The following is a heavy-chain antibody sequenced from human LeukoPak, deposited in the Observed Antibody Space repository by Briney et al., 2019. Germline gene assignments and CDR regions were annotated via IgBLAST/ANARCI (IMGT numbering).Heavy chain of an antibody. J-gene: IGHJ4*02. V-gene: IGHV3-9*01. CDR2: ISWNSGSI. Sequence: PGGSLRLSCAASGFTFDDYAMHWVRQTPGKGLEWVSGISWNSGSIGYADSVKGRFTISRDNAKNSLYLQMNSLRAEDTALYYCAKGSPSLWFGELSFDYWGQGTLVTVSS. CDR1: GFTFDDYA. CDR3: AKGSPSLWFGELSFDY. D-gene: IGHD3-10*01.